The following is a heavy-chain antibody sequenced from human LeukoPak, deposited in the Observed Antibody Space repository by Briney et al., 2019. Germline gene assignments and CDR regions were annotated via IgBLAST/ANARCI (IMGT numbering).Heavy chain of an antibody. D-gene: IGHD3-10*01. CDR3: ASMVRGTASGY. CDR1: GFTFSSYA. V-gene: IGHV3-23*01. J-gene: IGHJ4*02. Sequence: PGGSLRLSCAASGFTFSSYAMSWVRQAPGKGLEWVSFISPSGDRTSNADSVEGRFTISRDNTRNTLYLQMNSLRAEDTAVYYCASMVRGTASGYWGQGTLVTVSS. CDR2: ISPSGDRT.